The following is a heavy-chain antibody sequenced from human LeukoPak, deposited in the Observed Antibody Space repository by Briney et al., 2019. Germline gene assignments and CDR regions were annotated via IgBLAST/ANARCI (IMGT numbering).Heavy chain of an antibody. J-gene: IGHJ4*02. V-gene: IGHV3-7*01. Sequence: PGGSLRLSCAASGFTFSSYSMNWVRQAPGKGPEWVANIKYDGNEMYYVDSVKGRFSISRDNAKNSLYLQMNSLRVEDTAVYYCARDSYGLDYWGQGTLVTVSS. CDR1: GFTFSSYS. CDR2: IKYDGNEM. D-gene: IGHD3-10*01. CDR3: ARDSYGLDY.